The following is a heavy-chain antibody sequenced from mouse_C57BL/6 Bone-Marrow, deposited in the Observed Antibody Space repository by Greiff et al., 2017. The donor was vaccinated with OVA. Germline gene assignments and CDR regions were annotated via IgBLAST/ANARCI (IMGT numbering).Heavy chain of an antibody. CDR3: TREVSYDYDWGFDY. D-gene: IGHD2-4*01. J-gene: IGHJ2*01. V-gene: IGHV1-5*01. CDR1: GYTFTSYW. CDR2: IYPGNSDT. Sequence: EVQLQQSGTVLARPGASVKMSCKTSGYTFTSYWMHWVKQRPGQGLEWIGAIYPGNSDTSYNQKFKGKAKLTAVTSASTAYMELSSLTNEDSAVYYGTREVSYDYDWGFDYWGQGTTLTVSS.